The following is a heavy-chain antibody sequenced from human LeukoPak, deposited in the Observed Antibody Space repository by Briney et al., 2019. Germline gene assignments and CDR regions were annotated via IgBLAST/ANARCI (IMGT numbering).Heavy chain of an antibody. D-gene: IGHD2-2*01. Sequence: GGSLRLSCAVSGFTVSSNYMRWVRQAPGKGLEWISVIYSGGSAYYADFLKGRFTISRDNSKNTLYLQMNSLRADDTAVYYCARAIQSQLLKGYFDYWGQGTLVTVSS. V-gene: IGHV3-53*01. CDR1: GFTVSSNY. CDR3: ARAIQSQLLKGYFDY. CDR2: IYSGGSA. J-gene: IGHJ4*02.